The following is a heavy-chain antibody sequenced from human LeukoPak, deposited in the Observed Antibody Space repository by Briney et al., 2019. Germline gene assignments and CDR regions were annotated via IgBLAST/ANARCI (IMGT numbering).Heavy chain of an antibody. V-gene: IGHV3-49*03. Sequence: GGSLRLSCTASGFTFGDYAMSWFRQAPGKGLEWVSFIRSNAYGGTTEYAASVKGRFTISRDDSKSIAYLHMNSLKTEDTAVYFCTRPIGATGYAYYGMDVWGQGTTVTVSS. D-gene: IGHD6-13*01. CDR1: GFTFGDYA. CDR2: IRSNAYGGTT. CDR3: TRPIGATGYAYYGMDV. J-gene: IGHJ6*02.